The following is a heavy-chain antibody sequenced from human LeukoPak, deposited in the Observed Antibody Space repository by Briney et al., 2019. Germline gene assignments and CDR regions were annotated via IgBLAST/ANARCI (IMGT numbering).Heavy chain of an antibody. V-gene: IGHV1-46*01. Sequence: ASVKVSCKASGGIFSNYAISWVRQAPGQGLEWMGMIYPSDGSTSYAQKFQGRVTVTRDTSTSTVHMELSGLRSEDTAVYYCARDQEAFDYWGQGTLVTVSS. CDR1: GGIFSNYA. J-gene: IGHJ4*02. CDR2: IYPSDGST. CDR3: ARDQEAFDY.